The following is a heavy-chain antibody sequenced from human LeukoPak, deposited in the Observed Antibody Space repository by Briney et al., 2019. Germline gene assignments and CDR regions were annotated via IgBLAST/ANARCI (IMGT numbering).Heavy chain of an antibody. J-gene: IGHJ5*02. CDR2: IYPGDSDT. CDR1: GYSFPTYW. D-gene: IGHD2-2*01. CDR3: ARSGVPGAMTWFDP. Sequence: GESLKISCRASGYSFPTYWIAWVRQMPGKGLEWMGIIYPGDSDTRYSPPFQGQVTISADKSINTAYLQWRSLKASDTAMYYCARSGVPGAMTWFDPWGQGTLVTVSS. V-gene: IGHV5-51*01.